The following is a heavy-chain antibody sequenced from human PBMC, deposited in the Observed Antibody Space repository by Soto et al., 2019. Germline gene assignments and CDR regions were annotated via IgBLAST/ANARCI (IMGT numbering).Heavy chain of an antibody. CDR3: AKDPPTTGTTFDY. CDR1: GFTFSSFA. Sequence: GGSLRLSCAASGFTFSSFAMSWVRQAPGKGLEWVSTINKSGGSTYYADSVKGRFTISRDNSKNMLFLQINGLRAEDTAVYYCAKDPPTTGTTFDYWGRGTLVTVS. J-gene: IGHJ4*02. CDR2: INKSGGST. D-gene: IGHD1-1*01. V-gene: IGHV3-23*01.